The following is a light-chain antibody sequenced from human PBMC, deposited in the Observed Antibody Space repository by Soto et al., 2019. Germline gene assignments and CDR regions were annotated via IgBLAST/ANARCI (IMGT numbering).Light chain of an antibody. CDR1: QNLRTY. CDR3: QQGHSTPYT. Sequence: DIQMTQSPYSLSASVGDSVTITCRASQNLRTYLNWYQQKPGRAPKLLIHSASALPSGVPSRFSGSGSATEFTLTMSGLQTEDFATYDCQQGHSTPYTFGQGTKVEIK. V-gene: IGKV1-39*01. CDR2: SAS. J-gene: IGKJ2*01.